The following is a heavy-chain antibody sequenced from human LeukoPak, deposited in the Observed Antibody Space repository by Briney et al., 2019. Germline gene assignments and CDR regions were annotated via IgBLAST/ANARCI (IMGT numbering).Heavy chain of an antibody. CDR2: IYYSGST. CDR3: ARGARTTVTTLAFDI. D-gene: IGHD4-17*01. CDR1: GGSISSYY. Sequence: PSETLSLTCTVSGGSISSYYWSWIRQPPGKGLEWIGYIYYSGSTNYNPSLKSRVTISVDTSKNQFSLKLSSVTAADTAVYYSARGARTTVTTLAFDIWGQGTMVTVSS. V-gene: IGHV4-59*01. J-gene: IGHJ3*02.